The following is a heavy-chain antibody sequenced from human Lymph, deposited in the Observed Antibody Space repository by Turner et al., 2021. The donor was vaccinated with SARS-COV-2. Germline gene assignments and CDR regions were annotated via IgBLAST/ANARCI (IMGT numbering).Heavy chain of an antibody. CDR2: INPMLGMK. V-gene: IGHV1-69*10. Sequence: QVQLVQSGAEVKKPGSSVKVSCKASGGTFSSSAISWVRQAPGQGLEWVGVINPMLGMKNYAQKFQGRGTINAEKSTGTAYMGLRSLRSEDTAVYYCARIVAPGMGGGVYYYYYGMDVWGQGTTVTVSS. CDR1: GGTFSSSA. CDR3: ARIVAPGMGGGVYYYYYGMDV. D-gene: IGHD5-12*01. J-gene: IGHJ6*02.